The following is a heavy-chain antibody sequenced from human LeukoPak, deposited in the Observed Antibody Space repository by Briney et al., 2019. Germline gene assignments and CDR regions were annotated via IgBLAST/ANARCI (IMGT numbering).Heavy chain of an antibody. V-gene: IGHV4-59*02. J-gene: IGHJ2*01. CDR2: VYYSGST. D-gene: IGHD2-21*01. Sequence: PSETLSLTCTVSGGSVSSYYWSWMRQSPGKGQEWIGYVYYSGSTNYNPALKSRVTISLDTSENQFSLKLSSVTAADTAVYYCAREANSPTARYWYFDLWGRGTQVTVSS. CDR1: GGSVSSYY. CDR3: AREANSPTARYWYFDL.